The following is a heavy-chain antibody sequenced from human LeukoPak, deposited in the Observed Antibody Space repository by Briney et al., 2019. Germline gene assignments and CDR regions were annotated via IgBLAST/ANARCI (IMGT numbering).Heavy chain of an antibody. V-gene: IGHV3-15*01. CDR3: TSTYCSSTSCSYFDP. CDR2: IKSKTDGGTT. D-gene: IGHD2-2*01. J-gene: IGHJ5*02. CDR1: GFTFSNAG. Sequence: GGSLRLSCAASGFTFSNAGMSWVRQAPGKGLEWVGRIKSKTDGGTTDYAAPVKGRFTISRDDSKNTLYLQMNSLKTEDTAVYYCTSTYCSSTSCSYFDPWGQGTLVTVSS.